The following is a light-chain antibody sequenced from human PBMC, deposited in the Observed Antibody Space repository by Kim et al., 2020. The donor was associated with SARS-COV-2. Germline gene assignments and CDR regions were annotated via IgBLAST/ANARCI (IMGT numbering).Light chain of an antibody. V-gene: IGKV1-5*03. Sequence: DIQMTQSPSTLSASVGDRVTITCRASQSISSWLAWYQQKPGKAPKLLIYKASTLQSEVPSRFSGSGSGTEFTPTISSLQPDDFATYYCQQYNSSPWTFGQGTKVEIK. CDR3: QQYNSSPWT. CDR2: KAS. CDR1: QSISSW. J-gene: IGKJ1*01.